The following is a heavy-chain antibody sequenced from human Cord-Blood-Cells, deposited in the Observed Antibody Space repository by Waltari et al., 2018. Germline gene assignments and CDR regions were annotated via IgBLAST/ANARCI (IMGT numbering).Heavy chain of an antibody. CDR1: GFTFTSSA. Sequence: QMQLVQSGPEVKKPGTSVKVSCKASGFTFTSSAVQWVRQARGQRLEWIGWIVVGSGNTNYAQKFQERVTITRDMSTSTAYMELSSLRSEDTAVYYCAAAIDSSSWYDAFDIWGQGTMVTVSS. V-gene: IGHV1-58*01. CDR2: IVVGSGNT. J-gene: IGHJ3*02. D-gene: IGHD6-13*01. CDR3: AAAIDSSSWYDAFDI.